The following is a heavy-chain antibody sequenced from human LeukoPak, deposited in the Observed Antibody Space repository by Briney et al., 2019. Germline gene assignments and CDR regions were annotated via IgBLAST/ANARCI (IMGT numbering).Heavy chain of an antibody. D-gene: IGHD2-2*01. CDR3: ARGIVVPAADGVY. V-gene: IGHV3-21*01. CDR2: ISSSSSYI. Sequence: PGGSLRLSCAASGFTFSRYSMNWVRQAPGKGLEWVSSISSSSSYIYYADSVKGRFTISRDNAKNSLYLQMNSLRAEDTAVYYCARGIVVPAADGVYWGQGTLVTVSS. J-gene: IGHJ4*02. CDR1: GFTFSRYS.